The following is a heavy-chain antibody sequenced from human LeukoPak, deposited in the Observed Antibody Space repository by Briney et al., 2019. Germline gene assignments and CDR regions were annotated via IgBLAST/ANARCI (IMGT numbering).Heavy chain of an antibody. V-gene: IGHV3-66*02. J-gene: IGHJ4*02. CDR1: GFTVSSNF. CDR3: ARDRSGPFWSGYHYYFDY. CDR2: IYSGGST. D-gene: IGHD3-3*01. Sequence: PGGSLRLSCAASGFTVSSNFMSWVRQAPGKGLEWVSVIYSGGSTYYADSVKGRFTISRDNSKNTLYLQMNGLRAEDTAVYYCARDRSGPFWSGYHYYFDYWGQGTLVTVSS.